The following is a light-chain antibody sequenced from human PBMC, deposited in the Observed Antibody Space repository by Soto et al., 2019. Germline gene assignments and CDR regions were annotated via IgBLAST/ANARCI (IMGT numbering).Light chain of an antibody. CDR1: SSNIGNNY. CDR3: GTWDSSLSGEV. CDR2: DNN. J-gene: IGLJ1*01. Sequence: QSVLTQPPSVSAAPGQKVTISCSGSSSNIGNNYVSWYQQLPGTAPKLLIYDNNKRPSGIPDRFSGSKSGTSATLGITGLQTGHEADYYCGTWDSSLSGEVFGTGTKLTVL. V-gene: IGLV1-51*01.